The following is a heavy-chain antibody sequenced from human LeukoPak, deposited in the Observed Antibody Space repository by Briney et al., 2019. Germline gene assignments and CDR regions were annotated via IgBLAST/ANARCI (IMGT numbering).Heavy chain of an antibody. V-gene: IGHV1-46*01. J-gene: IGHJ4*02. CDR3: ASGAAAGTFSIGY. CDR1: GYTFTSYY. D-gene: IGHD6-13*01. Sequence: GASVNVSCKASGYTFTSYYMHWVRQAPGQGLEWMGIINPSGGGTSYSQKFQGRVTMTTDTSTSTLYMELSSLRSEDTAVYYCASGAAAGTFSIGYWGQGTLLTVSS. CDR2: INPSGGGT.